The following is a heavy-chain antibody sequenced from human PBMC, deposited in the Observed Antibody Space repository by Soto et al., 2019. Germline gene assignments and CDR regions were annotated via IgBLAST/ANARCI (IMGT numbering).Heavy chain of an antibody. D-gene: IGHD3-22*01. J-gene: IGHJ4*02. CDR1: GFTFSNYA. CDR3: TKVNYYDSSTDY. V-gene: IGHV3-23*01. Sequence: PGGSMRLSCAASGFTFSNYALSWVRQAAGKGLEWVSAISGSGGRTYYAGSVKGRFTISRDNSKNTLYLQMNSLRAEDTAVYYYTKVNYYDSSTDYWGQGTLVTVSS. CDR2: ISGSGGRT.